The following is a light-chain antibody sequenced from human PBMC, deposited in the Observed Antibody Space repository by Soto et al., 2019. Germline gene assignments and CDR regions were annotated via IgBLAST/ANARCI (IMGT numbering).Light chain of an antibody. CDR1: SSDVGTYNI. CDR3: RSYAGTGTGV. J-gene: IGLJ3*02. Sequence: QSALTQPASVSGSPGQSITITCTGTSSDVGTYNIVSWYQQYPGKAPKVVISEVTKRPSGVSDRFSGSKSGNMASLTISGLQAEDEADYYCRSYAGTGTGVFGGGTKLTVL. CDR2: EVT. V-gene: IGLV2-23*02.